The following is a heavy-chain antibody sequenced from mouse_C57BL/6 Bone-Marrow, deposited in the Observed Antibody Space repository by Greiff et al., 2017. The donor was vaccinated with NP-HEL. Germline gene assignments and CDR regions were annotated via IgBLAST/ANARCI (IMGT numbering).Heavy chain of an antibody. Sequence: VQLQESGAELVKPGASVKLSCKASGYTFTSYWMHWVKQRPGQGLEWIGMIHPNSGSTNYNEKFKSKATLTVDKSSSTAYMQLSSLTSEDSAVYYCARDYDEDYWGQGTTLTVSS. CDR1: GYTFTSYW. CDR2: IHPNSGST. J-gene: IGHJ2*01. D-gene: IGHD2-4*01. CDR3: ARDYDEDY. V-gene: IGHV1-64*01.